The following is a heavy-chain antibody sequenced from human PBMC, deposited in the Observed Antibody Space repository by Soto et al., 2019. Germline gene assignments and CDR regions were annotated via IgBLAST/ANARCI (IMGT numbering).Heavy chain of an antibody. CDR3: ASVGYEPNWFDP. J-gene: IGHJ5*02. V-gene: IGHV4-31*03. Sequence: SETLSLTCTVSGGSISSGGYYWSWIRQHPGKGLEWIGYIYYSGSTYYNPSLKSRVTISVDTSKNQFSLKLSSVTAADTAVYYCASVGYEPNWFDPWGQGTLVTVSS. D-gene: IGHD1-26*01. CDR2: IYYSGST. CDR1: GGSISSGGYY.